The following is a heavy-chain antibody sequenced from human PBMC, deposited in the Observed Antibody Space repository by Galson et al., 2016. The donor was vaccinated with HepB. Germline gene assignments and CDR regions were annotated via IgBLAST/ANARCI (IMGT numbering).Heavy chain of an antibody. CDR2: ISTGGSTI. Sequence: SLRLSCAASGFSFNSFPMNWVRQAPGKGLEWVAHISTGGSTIYYADSVKGRFTISRDNAKDSLYLQMNSLRDEDTAVYYCARHRITMIVVVISEKNWFDPWGQGTLVTVSS. V-gene: IGHV3-48*02. CDR3: ARHRITMIVVVISEKNWFDP. J-gene: IGHJ5*02. CDR1: GFSFNSFP. D-gene: IGHD3-22*01.